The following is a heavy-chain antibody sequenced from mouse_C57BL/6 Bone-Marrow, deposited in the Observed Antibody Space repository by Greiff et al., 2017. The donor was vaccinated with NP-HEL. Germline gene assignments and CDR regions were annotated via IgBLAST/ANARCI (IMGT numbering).Heavy chain of an antibody. CDR1: GFSLTSYG. J-gene: IGHJ3*01. D-gene: IGHD2-4*01. CDR3: ARWDYDYAQAWFAY. Sequence: QVQLKESGPGLVQPSQSLSITCTVSGFSLTSYGVHWVRQSPGKGLEWLGVIWSGGSTDYNAAFISRLSISKDNSKSQVFFKMNSLQADDTAIYYCARWDYDYAQAWFAYWGQGTLVTVSA. CDR2: IWSGGST. V-gene: IGHV2-2*01.